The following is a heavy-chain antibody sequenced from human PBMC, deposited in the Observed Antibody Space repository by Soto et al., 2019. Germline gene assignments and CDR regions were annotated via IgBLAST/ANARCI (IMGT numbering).Heavy chain of an antibody. Sequence: LRLSCAASGFTFDDYAMHWVRQAPGKGLEWVSGISWNSGSIGYADSVKGRFTISRDNAKNSLYLQMNSLRAEDTALYYCAKDKHYYAVGGLMDVWGQGTTVTVSS. CDR2: ISWNSGSI. CDR3: AKDKHYYAVGGLMDV. V-gene: IGHV3-9*01. J-gene: IGHJ6*02. CDR1: GFTFDDYA. D-gene: IGHD3-10*01.